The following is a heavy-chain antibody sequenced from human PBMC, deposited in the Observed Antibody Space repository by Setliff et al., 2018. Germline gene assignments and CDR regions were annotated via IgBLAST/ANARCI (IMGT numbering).Heavy chain of an antibody. CDR2: MNPNSGNT. V-gene: IGHV1-8*02. CDR1: GYTFTSYD. CDR3: ARGFASFLEWLRPGYNWFDP. Sequence: ASVKVSCKASGYTFTSYDINWVRQATGRGLEWMGWMNPNSGNTGYAQKFQGRVTMTRNTSISTAYMELSSLRSEDTAVYYCARGFASFLEWLRPGYNWFDPWGQGTLVTVSS. D-gene: IGHD3-3*01. J-gene: IGHJ5*02.